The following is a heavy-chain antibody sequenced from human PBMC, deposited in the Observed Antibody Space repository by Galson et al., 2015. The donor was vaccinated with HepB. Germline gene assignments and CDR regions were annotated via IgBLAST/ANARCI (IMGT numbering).Heavy chain of an antibody. V-gene: IGHV3-7*01. CDR1: GFSFSKHW. Sequence: SLRLSCAASGFSFSKHWMTWVRQAPGKGLEWVANIKEDGSEKSYVDSVKGRFIIARDNATNSLYPQMNSLRSEDTAMYFCARLDLVVVITGTPVVPAFDVWGQGTMVTVSS. CDR2: IKEDGSEK. CDR3: ARLDLVVVITGTPVVPAFDV. J-gene: IGHJ3*01. D-gene: IGHD2-15*01.